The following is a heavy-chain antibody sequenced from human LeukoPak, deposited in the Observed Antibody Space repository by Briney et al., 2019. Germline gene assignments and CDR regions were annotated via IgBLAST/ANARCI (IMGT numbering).Heavy chain of an antibody. V-gene: IGHV4-61*03. Sequence: SETLSLTCTVSGGSVSNGNYYWSWLRQPPGKALEWIGYIYYTGKTYYNPSLEGRVTILVDTSRNHFSVKLSSVTAADTAVYYCARSQNYYGSGDYWSQGTLVTVSS. CDR1: GGSVSNGNYY. D-gene: IGHD3-10*01. CDR2: IYYTGKT. J-gene: IGHJ4*02. CDR3: ARSQNYYGSGDY.